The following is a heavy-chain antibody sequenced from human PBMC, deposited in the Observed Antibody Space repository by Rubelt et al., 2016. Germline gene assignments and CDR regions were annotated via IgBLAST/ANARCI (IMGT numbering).Heavy chain of an antibody. CDR1: GFTFSSYW. CDR2: INGDGRST. J-gene: IGHJ6*02. CDR3: VRGGVDV. V-gene: IGHV3-74*02. Sequence: EVQLLESGGGLVQPGGSLRLSCAASGFTFSSYWMSWVRQAPGKGLVWVSRINGDGRSTDYADSVKGRFTISRGNAKNTLYLQMNVLRAEETATYYCVRGGVDVWGQGTTVTVSS.